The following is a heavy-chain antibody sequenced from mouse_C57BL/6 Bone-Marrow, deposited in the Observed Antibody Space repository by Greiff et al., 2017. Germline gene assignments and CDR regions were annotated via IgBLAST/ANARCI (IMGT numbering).Heavy chain of an antibody. Sequence: EVKLVESGGGLVQPGGSLKLSCAASGFTFSDYYMYWVRQTPEKRLEWVAYISNGGGSTYYPDTVKGRFTISRDNAKNTLYLQMSRLKSEDTAMYYCARHDGSSYHYFDYWGQGTTLTVSS. CDR3: ARHDGSSYHYFDY. D-gene: IGHD1-1*01. V-gene: IGHV5-12*01. CDR2: ISNGGGST. J-gene: IGHJ2*01. CDR1: GFTFSDYY.